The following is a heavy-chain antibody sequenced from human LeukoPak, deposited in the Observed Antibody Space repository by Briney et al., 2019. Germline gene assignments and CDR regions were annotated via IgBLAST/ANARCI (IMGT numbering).Heavy chain of an antibody. J-gene: IGHJ4*02. CDR1: GGSMLTFY. CDR3: ARGMVRGAMGY. Sequence: PSETLSLTCTVSGGSMLTFYWNWIRQPPGKGLEWIGYISDSGYTNYNPSLESRVTISVDTSKNQISLSVRSVIAADTAVYYCARGMVRGAMGYWGQGTQVTVST. D-gene: IGHD3-10*01. CDR2: ISDSGYT. V-gene: IGHV4-59*01.